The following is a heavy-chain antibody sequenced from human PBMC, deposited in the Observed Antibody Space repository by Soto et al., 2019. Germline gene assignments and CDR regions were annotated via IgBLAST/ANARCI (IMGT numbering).Heavy chain of an antibody. Sequence: SGPTLVNPTQTLTLTCTVSGFSLSTLGTCVTWIRQPPGKALEWLALINWDNNKYYSTSLKTRLTISRDTSKNQVVLTMTNVDPVDTATYYCARIPHYSDFYYMDCWGQGTLVTVSS. CDR1: GFSLSTLGTC. J-gene: IGHJ4*02. CDR3: ARIPHYSDFYYMDC. CDR2: INWDNNK. D-gene: IGHD2-21*01. V-gene: IGHV2-70*01.